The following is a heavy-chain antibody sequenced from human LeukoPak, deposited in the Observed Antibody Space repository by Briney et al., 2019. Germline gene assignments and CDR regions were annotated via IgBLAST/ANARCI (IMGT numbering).Heavy chain of an antibody. CDR1: GGSISSSSYY. CDR3: ARRSYYYDSGDYYGDAFDI. V-gene: IGHV4-39*07. CDR2: IYYSGST. D-gene: IGHD3-22*01. J-gene: IGHJ3*02. Sequence: TSETLSLTCTVSGGSISSSSYYWGWIRQPPGKGLEWIGSIYYSGSTYYNPSLKSRVTISVDTSKNQFSLKLSSVTAADTAVYYCARRSYYYDSGDYYGDAFDIWGQGTMVTVSS.